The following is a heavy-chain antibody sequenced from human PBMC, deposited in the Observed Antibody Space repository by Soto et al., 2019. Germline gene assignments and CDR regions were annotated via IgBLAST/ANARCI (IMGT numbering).Heavy chain of an antibody. Sequence: QEQLQESGPRLVKPSETLSLTCSVSGGSISNYHWSWIRQPPGKELEWIGYISYTGSTNYSPSLKRRVTMLLATSKKQFSLKLSSVTAADTAVYYCARVAADAYWSGYDDYWGQGTLVTVSS. D-gene: IGHD3-3*01. J-gene: IGHJ4*02. V-gene: IGHV4-59*01. CDR3: ARVAADAYWSGYDDY. CDR1: GGSISNYH. CDR2: ISYTGST.